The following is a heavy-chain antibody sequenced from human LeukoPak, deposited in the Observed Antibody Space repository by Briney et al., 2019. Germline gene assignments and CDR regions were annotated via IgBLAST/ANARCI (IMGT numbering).Heavy chain of an antibody. CDR1: GFTFSSYA. Sequence: GGSLRLSCAAYGFTFSSYAMSWLRQAPGKGLEWVSGISGSGGSTYYADSVKGRFTISRDNSKNTLYLQMNSLRAEDTAVYYCAKVVYSGSEDRDYWGQGTLVTVSS. CDR3: AKVVYSGSEDRDY. J-gene: IGHJ4*02. V-gene: IGHV3-23*01. D-gene: IGHD3-10*01. CDR2: ISGSGGST.